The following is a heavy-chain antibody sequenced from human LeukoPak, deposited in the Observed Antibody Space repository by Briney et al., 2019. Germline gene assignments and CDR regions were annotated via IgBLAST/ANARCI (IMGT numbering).Heavy chain of an antibody. J-gene: IGHJ4*02. CDR2: ISGSGGTA. Sequence: GGSLRLSCAASGFTFDNFAMSWVRQAPGKGLEWVSEISGSGGTAYYADSLKGRFTISRDNSNNTLYLQMNCLRVEDTALYYCAEGKVAAAARFDYWGQGILVTVTS. D-gene: IGHD6-13*01. CDR1: GFTFDNFA. V-gene: IGHV3-23*01. CDR3: AEGKVAAAARFDY.